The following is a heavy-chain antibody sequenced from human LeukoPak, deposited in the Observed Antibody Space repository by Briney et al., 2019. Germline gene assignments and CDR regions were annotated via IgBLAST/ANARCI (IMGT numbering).Heavy chain of an antibody. CDR2: IIPILGIA. J-gene: IGHJ3*02. CDR3: ARGDRYHDAFDI. Sequence: SVKVSCKASGGTFSSYAISWVRQAPGQGLEWMGRIIPILGIANYAQKFQGRVTITADKSTSTAYMELSSLRSEDTAVYYCARGDRYHDAFDIWGQGTMVTVSS. CDR1: GGTFSSYA. V-gene: IGHV1-69*04. D-gene: IGHD2-2*01.